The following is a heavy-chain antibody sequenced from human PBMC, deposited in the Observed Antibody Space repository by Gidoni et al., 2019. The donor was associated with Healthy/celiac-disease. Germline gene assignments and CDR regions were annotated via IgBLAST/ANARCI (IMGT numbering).Heavy chain of an antibody. D-gene: IGHD2-2*01. CDR1: GSNVCVYA. CDR3: TSDLGYCSSTSCYRDY. J-gene: IGHJ4*02. Sequence: EVQLVESGGGLVQPGRSLRLPGTASGSNVCVYALSWVRQAPGKGGEWLGFIRSKAYGGTTEYAASVKGRFTISRDDSKSIAYLQMNSLKTEDTAVYYCTSDLGYCSSTSCYRDYWGQGTLVTVSS. V-gene: IGHV3-49*04. CDR2: IRSKAYGGTT.